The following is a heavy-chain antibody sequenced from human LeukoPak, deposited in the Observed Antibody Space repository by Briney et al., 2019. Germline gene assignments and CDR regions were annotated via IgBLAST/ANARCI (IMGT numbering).Heavy chain of an antibody. CDR3: ASSIAAAGTGVYFDY. CDR1: GGSISSYY. Sequence: PSETLSLTCTVSGGSISSYYWSWIRQPPGKGLEWIGYIYYSGSTNYNPSLKSRVTISVDTSKNQFSLKLSSVTAADTAVYYCASSIAAAGTGVYFDYWGQGTLVTVSS. V-gene: IGHV4-59*08. J-gene: IGHJ4*02. D-gene: IGHD6-13*01. CDR2: IYYSGST.